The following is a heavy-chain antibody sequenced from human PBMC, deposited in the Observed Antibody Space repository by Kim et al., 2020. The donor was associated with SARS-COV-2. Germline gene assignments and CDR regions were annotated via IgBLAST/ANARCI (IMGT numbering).Heavy chain of an antibody. D-gene: IGHD2-2*01. J-gene: IGHJ4*02. V-gene: IGHV3-15*01. CDR2: IKSKTDGGAT. CDR3: TTDLRYCTNTNCYEVDY. Sequence: GGSLRHSCAASGLTFSKAWMSWVRQAPGKGLEWVGRIKSKTDGGATDYCAPVKGRFTISRDDSKNTLYLQMNSLKTEDTAVYYCTTDLRYCTNTNCYEVDYWGQGTLVTVSS. CDR1: GLTFSKAW.